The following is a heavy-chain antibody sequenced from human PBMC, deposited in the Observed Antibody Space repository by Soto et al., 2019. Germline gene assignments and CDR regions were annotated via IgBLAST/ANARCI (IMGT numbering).Heavy chain of an antibody. CDR2: INHSGST. V-gene: IGHV4-34*01. Sequence: QVQLQQWGAGLLKPSATLSLTCAVYGGSFSGYYWSWIRQPPGKGLEWIGEINHSGSTNYNPSLKSRVTISVDTSKNQFSLKLSSVTAADTAVYYCVTGGTSLFDYWGQGTLVTVSS. CDR3: VTGGTSLFDY. J-gene: IGHJ4*02. CDR1: GGSFSGYY. D-gene: IGHD3-16*01.